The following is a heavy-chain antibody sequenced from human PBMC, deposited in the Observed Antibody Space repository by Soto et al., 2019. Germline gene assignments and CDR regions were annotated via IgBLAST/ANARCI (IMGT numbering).Heavy chain of an antibody. CDR1: GFTFSSYS. J-gene: IGHJ4*02. V-gene: IGHV3-48*02. CDR3: ARLAPSSGYDFWSGYYLDY. Sequence: GGSLRLSCAASGFTFSSYSMNWVRQAPGKGLEWVSYISSSSSTIYYADSVKGRFTISRDNAKNSLYLQMNSLRDEDTAVYYCARLAPSSGYDFWSGYYLDYWGQGTLVTVSS. D-gene: IGHD3-3*01. CDR2: ISSSSSTI.